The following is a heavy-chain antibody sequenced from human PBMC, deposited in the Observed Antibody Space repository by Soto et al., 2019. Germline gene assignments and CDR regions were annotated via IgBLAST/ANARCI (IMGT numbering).Heavy chain of an antibody. CDR2: IVVGSGNT. CDR3: AAAKGYSGYGSSYYYYYYMDV. Sequence: SVKVSCKASGFTFTSSAMQWVRQARGQRLEWIGWIVVGSGNTNYAQKFQERVTITRDMSTSTAYMELSSLRSEDTAVYYCAAAKGYSGYGSSYYYYYYMDVWGKGTTVTVSS. J-gene: IGHJ6*03. V-gene: IGHV1-58*02. D-gene: IGHD5-12*01. CDR1: GFTFTSSA.